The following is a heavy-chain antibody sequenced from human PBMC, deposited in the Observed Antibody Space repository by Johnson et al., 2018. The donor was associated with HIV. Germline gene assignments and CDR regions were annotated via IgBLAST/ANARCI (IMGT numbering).Heavy chain of an antibody. D-gene: IGHD2-21*01. CDR3: AKGMGYCGGDCPDAFDI. CDR1: GFTFSSYG. CDR2: ISYDGSNK. Sequence: VQLVESGGGVVQPGGSLRLSCAASGFTFSSYGMHWVRQAPGKGLEWVAVISYDGSNKYYADSVKGRFTISRDNSKNTLYLQMNSLRAEDTAVYYCAKGMGYCGGDCPDAFDIWGQGTMVTVSS. J-gene: IGHJ3*02. V-gene: IGHV3-30*19.